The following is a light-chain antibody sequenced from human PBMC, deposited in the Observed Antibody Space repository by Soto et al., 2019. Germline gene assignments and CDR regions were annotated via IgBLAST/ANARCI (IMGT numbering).Light chain of an antibody. V-gene: IGKV3-20*01. Sequence: EIVLTQSPGSLSLSPGERATLSCRASQSVSSRYLTWYQQKPGQAPRLLIYYTSRRATGIPDRFSGSGSGTDFTLTISRLEPEDFALYYCHHYGRSSQRTFGQGTKVEIK. CDR1: QSVSSRY. CDR2: YTS. J-gene: IGKJ1*01. CDR3: HHYGRSSQRT.